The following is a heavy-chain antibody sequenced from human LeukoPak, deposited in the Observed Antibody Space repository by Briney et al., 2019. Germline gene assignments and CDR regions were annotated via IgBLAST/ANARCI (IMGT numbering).Heavy chain of an antibody. D-gene: IGHD3-9*01. V-gene: IGHV3-30*04. J-gene: IGHJ6*02. Sequence: GGSLRLSRAASGFTFSSYAMHWVRQAPGKGLEWVAVISYDGSNKYYADSVKGRFTISRDNSKNTLYLQMNSLRAEDTAVYYCARVLSPYDILTGYYIFYGMDVWGQGTTVTVSS. CDR3: ARVLSPYDILTGYYIFYGMDV. CDR1: GFTFSSYA. CDR2: ISYDGSNK.